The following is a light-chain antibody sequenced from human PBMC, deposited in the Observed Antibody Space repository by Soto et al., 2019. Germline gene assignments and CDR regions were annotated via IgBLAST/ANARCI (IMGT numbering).Light chain of an antibody. Sequence: EIVMTQSPVTLSVSPGERATLSCRASQSVSSNLAWYQQKPGQAPRLLIYGASTRATGIPARFSGSGSGTELTLTISSLQCEDFAVYYCQQYNNWPPFTFGQGTKLEVK. V-gene: IGKV3-15*01. CDR3: QQYNNWPPFT. CDR2: GAS. J-gene: IGKJ2*01. CDR1: QSVSSN.